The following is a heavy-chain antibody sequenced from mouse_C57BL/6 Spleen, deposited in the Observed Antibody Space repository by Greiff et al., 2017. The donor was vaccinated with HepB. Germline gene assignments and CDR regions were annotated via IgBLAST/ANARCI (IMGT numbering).Heavy chain of an antibody. Sequence: EVKLVESGGGLVKPGGSLKLSCAASGFTFSDYGMHWVRQAPEKGLEWVAYISSGSSTIYYADTVKGRFTISRDNAKNTLFLQMTSLRSEDTAMYYCARPPSYGNFAWCASWGQGTLVTVSA. J-gene: IGHJ3*01. CDR3: ARPPSYGNFAWCAS. CDR1: GFTFSDYG. D-gene: IGHD2-10*01. V-gene: IGHV5-17*01. CDR2: ISSGSSTI.